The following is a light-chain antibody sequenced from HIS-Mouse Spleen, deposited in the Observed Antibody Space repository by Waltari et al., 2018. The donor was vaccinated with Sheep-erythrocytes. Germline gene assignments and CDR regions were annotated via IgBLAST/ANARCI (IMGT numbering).Light chain of an antibody. CDR1: ALPQKY. CDR2: EDS. J-gene: IGLJ2*01. V-gene: IGLV3-10*01. Sequence: SYELTHPPSVSVSPGQTARSPCSGDALPQKYTYWYQQKSGQAPVLVIYEDSKRPSGIPERFSGSSSGTMATLTISGAQVEDEADYYCYSKDSSGNHRVFGGGTKLTVL. CDR3: YSKDSSGNHRV.